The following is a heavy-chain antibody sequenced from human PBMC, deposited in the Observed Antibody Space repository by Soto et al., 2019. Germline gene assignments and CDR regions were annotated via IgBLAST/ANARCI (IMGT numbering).Heavy chain of an antibody. CDR1: GYTFTSYG. CDR2: ISAYNGNT. CDR3: ARDGGDRAKGYYYGMDV. V-gene: IGHV1-18*01. J-gene: IGHJ6*02. Sequence: ASVKVSCKASGYTFTSYGISWVRQAPGQGLEWMGWISAYNGNTNYAQKLQGRVTMTTDTSTSTAYMELRSLRSDDTAVYYCARDGGDRAKGYYYGMDVWGQVTTVTVSS. D-gene: IGHD5-18*01.